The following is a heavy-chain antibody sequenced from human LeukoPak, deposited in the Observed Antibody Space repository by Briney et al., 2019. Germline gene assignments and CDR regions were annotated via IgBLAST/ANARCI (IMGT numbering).Heavy chain of an antibody. J-gene: IGHJ4*02. D-gene: IGHD5-12*01. CDR3: TKGAAAKIGAYSGYGLKDY. CDR1: GFTFSSHA. CDR2: ISGSGDGT. Sequence: GGSLRLSCAASGFTFSSHAMSRVRQAPGKGLEWVSVISGSGDGTYYADSVKGRFTVSRDNSKNTMYLQLNTLRAEDTAVYYCTKGAAAKIGAYSGYGLKDYWGQGTLVTVSS. V-gene: IGHV3-23*01.